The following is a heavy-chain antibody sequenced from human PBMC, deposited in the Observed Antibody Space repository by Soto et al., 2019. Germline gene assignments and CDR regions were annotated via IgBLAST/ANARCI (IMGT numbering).Heavy chain of an antibody. CDR2: IDPSDSYT. V-gene: IGHV5-10-1*01. Sequence: GESLKISCKGSGYSFTSYWISWVRQMPGKGLEWMGRIDPSDSYTNYSPSFQGHVTISADKSISTAYLQWSSLKASDTAMYYCERHSCNKDSYYYGMDVWGQQHTVTVSS. D-gene: IGHD1-26*01. CDR3: ERHSCNKDSYYYGMDV. J-gene: IGHJ6*02. CDR1: GYSFTSYW.